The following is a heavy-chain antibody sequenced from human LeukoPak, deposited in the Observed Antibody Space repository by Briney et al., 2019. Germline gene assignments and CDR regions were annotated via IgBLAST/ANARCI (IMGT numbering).Heavy chain of an antibody. J-gene: IGHJ2*01. CDR3: ARVPVTTYWYFDL. CDR1: GGSISSYY. D-gene: IGHD4-17*01. Sequence: PSATLSLTCTVSGGSISSYYWSWIRQPPGKRLEWVGYIYDSGSTNYNPSLQSRVTISIGTSKSQLSLKLSSVTAADTAVYYCARVPVTTYWYFDLWGRGTLVTVSS. V-gene: IGHV4-59*01. CDR2: IYDSGST.